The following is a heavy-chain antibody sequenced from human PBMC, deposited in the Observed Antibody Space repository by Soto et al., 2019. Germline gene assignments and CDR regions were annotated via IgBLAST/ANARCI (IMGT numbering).Heavy chain of an antibody. J-gene: IGHJ6*02. CDR1: GYSFSSYW. V-gene: IGHV5-51*01. CDR2: IYPDDSDT. Sequence: GESLKISCKSSGYSFSSYWIAWVRLMPGKGLEWMGSIYPDDSDTKYSPSFQGQVTISADKSISAAYLQWSSLKASDTAIYYCARNSLAGYYNYYYSMDVWGQGTTVTVSS. CDR3: ARNSLAGYYNYYYSMDV. D-gene: IGHD3-9*01.